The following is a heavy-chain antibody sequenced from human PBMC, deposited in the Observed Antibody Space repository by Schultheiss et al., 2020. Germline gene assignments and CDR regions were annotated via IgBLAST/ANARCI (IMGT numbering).Heavy chain of an antibody. CDR1: GFTFSNAW. CDR2: IKSKTDGGTT. Sequence: GGSLRLSCAASGFTFSNAWMNWVRQAPGKGLEWVGRIKSKTDGGTTDYAAPVKGRFTISRDDSKNTLYLQMNSLRAEDTAVYYCAKSRRGGGLLLSREMGYWGQGTLGTVSS. V-gene: IGHV3-15*07. CDR3: AKSRRGGGLLLSREMGY. J-gene: IGHJ4*02. D-gene: IGHD2-15*01.